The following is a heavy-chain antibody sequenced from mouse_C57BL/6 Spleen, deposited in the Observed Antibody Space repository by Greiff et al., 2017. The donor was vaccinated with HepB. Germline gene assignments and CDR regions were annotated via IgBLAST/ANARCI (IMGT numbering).Heavy chain of an antibody. D-gene: IGHD1-1*01. CDR3: ARDYGSSPYWYFDV. CDR2: IDPSDSET. J-gene: IGHJ1*03. Sequence: VQLQQSGAELVRPGSSVKLSCKASGYTFTSYWMHWVKQRPIQGLEWIGNIDPSDSETHYNQKFKDKATLTVDKSSSTAYMQLSSLTSEDSAVYYCARDYGSSPYWYFDVWGTGTTVTVSS. CDR1: GYTFTSYW. V-gene: IGHV1-52*01.